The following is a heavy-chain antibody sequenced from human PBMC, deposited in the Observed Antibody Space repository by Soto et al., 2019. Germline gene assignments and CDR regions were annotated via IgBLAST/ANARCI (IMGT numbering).Heavy chain of an antibody. Sequence: GGSLRLSCAASGFTFSSYWMSWVRQAPGKGLEWVSYISSSGSTIYYADSVKGRFTISRDNAKNSLYLQMNSLRAEDTAVYYCARMVRGVRRLKIGYMDVWGKGTTVTVSS. D-gene: IGHD3-10*01. CDR2: ISSSGSTI. V-gene: IGHV3-48*04. CDR3: ARMVRGVRRLKIGYMDV. J-gene: IGHJ6*03. CDR1: GFTFSSYW.